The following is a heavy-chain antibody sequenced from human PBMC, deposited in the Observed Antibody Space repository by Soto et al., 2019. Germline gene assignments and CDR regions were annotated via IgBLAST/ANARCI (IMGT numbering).Heavy chain of an antibody. CDR3: VKDESINWYSGHFRH. D-gene: IGHD6-13*01. V-gene: IGHV3-9*01. J-gene: IGHJ1*01. CDR2: INWNSGSI. Sequence: GGSLRLSCAASGFTFDDYAMHWVRQVPGKGLEWVSGINWNSGSIGYGDSVKGRFAISRDNAKNSLHLQMNSLSAEDTAFYYCVKDESINWYSGHFRHWGQGTLVTVPS. CDR1: GFTFDDYA.